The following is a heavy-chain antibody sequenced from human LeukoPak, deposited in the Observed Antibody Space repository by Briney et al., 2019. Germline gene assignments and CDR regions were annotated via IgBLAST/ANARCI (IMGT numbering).Heavy chain of an antibody. CDR1: GGSFSGYY. D-gene: IGHD3-16*02. Sequence: SETLSLTCAVYGGSFSGYYWSWIRQPPGKGLEWIGEINHSGSTNYNPSLKSRVTISVDTSKNQFSLKLSSVTAADTAVYYCARANLDMITFGGVIAPYYYYYMDVWGKGTTVTISS. CDR2: INHSGST. V-gene: IGHV4-34*01. CDR3: ARANLDMITFGGVIAPYYYYYMDV. J-gene: IGHJ6*03.